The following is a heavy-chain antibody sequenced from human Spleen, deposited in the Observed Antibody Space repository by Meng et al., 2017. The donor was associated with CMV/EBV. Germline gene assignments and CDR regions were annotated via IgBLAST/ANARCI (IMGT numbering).Heavy chain of an antibody. Sequence: TFSSYAMHWVRQAPGKGLEWVAVISYDGSNQYYADSVKGRFTISRDNSKNTLYLQMNSLRAEDTAVYYCARDGEKYSSGWYASGYFDYWGQGTLVTVSS. CDR3: ARDGEKYSSGWYASGYFDY. D-gene: IGHD6-19*01. CDR2: ISYDGSNQ. CDR1: TFSSYA. J-gene: IGHJ4*02. V-gene: IGHV3-30*04.